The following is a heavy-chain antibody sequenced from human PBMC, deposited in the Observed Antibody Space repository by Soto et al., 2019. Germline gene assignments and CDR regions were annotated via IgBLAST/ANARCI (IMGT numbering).Heavy chain of an antibody. Sequence: GASVKVSCKASGYTFTSSAVQLVRQARGQRLEWIGWIVVGSGNTNYAQKFQERVTITRDMSTSTAYMELSSLRSEDTAVYYCAAHYYDFWSGYYADGMDVWGQGTTVTVSS. CDR3: AAHYYDFWSGYYADGMDV. CDR1: GYTFTSSA. V-gene: IGHV1-58*01. D-gene: IGHD3-3*01. J-gene: IGHJ6*02. CDR2: IVVGSGNT.